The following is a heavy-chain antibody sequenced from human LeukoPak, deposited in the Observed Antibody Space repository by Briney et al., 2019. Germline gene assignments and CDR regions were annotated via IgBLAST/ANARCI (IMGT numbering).Heavy chain of an antibody. CDR1: GYTSTDYY. V-gene: IGHV1-2*02. CDR2: LNPNSGDT. Sequence: ASVKVSCKAFGYTSTDYYMRCVRQAPGQGLVWMGWLNPNSGDTNYAQKFQGRVSMTRDTSISTAYMDLSDLRSDDTAVYYCARGRNIEMTTMSGGSDYWGQGTLVTVSS. D-gene: IGHD5-24*01. CDR3: ARGRNIEMTTMSGGSDY. J-gene: IGHJ4*02.